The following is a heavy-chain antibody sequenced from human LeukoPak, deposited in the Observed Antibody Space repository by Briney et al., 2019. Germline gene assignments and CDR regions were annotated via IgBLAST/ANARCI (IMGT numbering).Heavy chain of an antibody. CDR2: ISGSGGST. D-gene: IGHD4-17*01. CDR3: AKDLGYGDYVSLDY. V-gene: IGHV3-23*01. CDR1: GFTFSSYA. J-gene: IGHJ4*02. Sequence: GGSLRLSCAASGFTFSSYAMSWVRQAPGKGLEWVSAISGSGGSTYYADFVKGRFTISRDNSKNTLYLQMNSLRAEDTAVYYCAKDLGYGDYVSLDYWGQGTLVTVSS.